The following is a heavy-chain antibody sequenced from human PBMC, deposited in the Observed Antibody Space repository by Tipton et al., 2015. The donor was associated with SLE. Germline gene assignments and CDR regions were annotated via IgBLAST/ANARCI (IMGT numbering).Heavy chain of an antibody. CDR3: ARSSGGSLYCFNY. Sequence: TLSLTCAVSGGSISSGGYSWSWTRQPPGKGLEWVGFIYHSGSTYYNPSQKSRVPISVDRSKNLLTLMLTSVTAADTAVYFCARSSGGSLYCFNYWGQGALVTVSS. CDR1: GGSISSGGYS. CDR2: IYHSGST. V-gene: IGHV4-30-2*01. J-gene: IGHJ4*02. D-gene: IGHD2-15*01.